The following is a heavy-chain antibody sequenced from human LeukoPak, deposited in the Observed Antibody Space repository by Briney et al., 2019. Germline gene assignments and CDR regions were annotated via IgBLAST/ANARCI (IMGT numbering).Heavy chain of an antibody. V-gene: IGHV4-4*07. Sequence: SETLSLTCTVSGGSISSYYWSWIRQPAGKGLEWIGRIYTSGSTNYIPSLKSRVTMSVDTSKNQFSLKLSSVTAADTAVYYCARVPKGYSDDEIDYWGQGTLVTVSS. CDR2: IYTSGST. D-gene: IGHD2-15*01. J-gene: IGHJ4*02. CDR3: ARVPKGYSDDEIDY. CDR1: GGSISSYY.